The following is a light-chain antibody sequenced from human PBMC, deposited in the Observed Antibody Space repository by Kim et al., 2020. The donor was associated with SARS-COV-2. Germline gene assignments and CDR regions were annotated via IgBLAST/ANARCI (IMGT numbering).Light chain of an antibody. V-gene: IGLV1-44*01. J-gene: IGLJ3*02. Sequence: GQTVTISYSGSNSNNGSKTPNCYQQRPGTAPKVLIYNDNKQPSGVPDRVSGSKSGTSASLAISGLQSEDEADYYCAAWDDSLNGWVFGGGTQLTVL. CDR1: NSNNGSKT. CDR3: AAWDDSLNGWV. CDR2: NDN.